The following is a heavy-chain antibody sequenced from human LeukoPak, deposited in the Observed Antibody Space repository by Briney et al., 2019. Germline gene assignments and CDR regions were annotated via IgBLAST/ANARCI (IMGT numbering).Heavy chain of an antibody. CDR2: IIPIFGIA. V-gene: IGHV1-69*04. J-gene: IGHJ4*02. CDR1: GGTFSSYA. D-gene: IGHD5-24*01. CDR3: ATHGYKTDY. Sequence: ASVKVSCKASGGTFSSYAISWVRQAPGRGLEWMGRIIPIFGIANYAQKFQGRVTITADKSTSTAYMELSSLRSEDTAVYYCATHGYKTDYWGQGTLVTVSS.